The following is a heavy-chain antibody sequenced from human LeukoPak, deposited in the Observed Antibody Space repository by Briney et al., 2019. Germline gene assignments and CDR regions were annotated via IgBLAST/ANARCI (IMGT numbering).Heavy chain of an antibody. CDR2: IDPKDSYT. J-gene: IGHJ5*02. D-gene: IGHD6-13*01. V-gene: IGHV5-10-1*01. CDR3: ARGGYSSTWYYWFDP. CDR1: GYSFSKYW. Sequence: ESLRISCKASGYSFSKYWISWVRQMPGKGLEWMGRIDPKDSYTNYNPSFGGHVTISADKSISTAYLEWTNLKPSDTAIYYCARGGYSSTWYYWFDPWGQGTLVTVSS.